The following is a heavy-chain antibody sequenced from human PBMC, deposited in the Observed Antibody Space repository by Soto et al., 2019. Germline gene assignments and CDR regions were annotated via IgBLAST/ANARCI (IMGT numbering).Heavy chain of an antibody. CDR2: IYSSGTT. J-gene: IGHJ6*02. V-gene: IGHV4-39*01. Sequence: SETLSLTCTVSGGSIGGSNYFWGWIRQSPGTGLEWLGTIYSSGTTYYSPSLKSRITMSLDTSKNQFSLNLGSVTAAATAVYYCTRRRFAARGVTTMDVWGPGTTVTVS. CDR1: GGSIGGSNYF. D-gene: IGHD3-10*01. CDR3: TRRRFAARGVTTMDV.